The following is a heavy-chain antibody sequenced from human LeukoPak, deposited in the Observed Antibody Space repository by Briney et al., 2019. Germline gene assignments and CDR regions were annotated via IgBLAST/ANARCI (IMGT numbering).Heavy chain of an antibody. CDR2: IYSGGNA. Sequence: PGGSLRLSCAASGITVRSNYMSWVRQVPGKGLEWVSVIYSGGNAYYTDSVKGRFTISRDNSKNTLDLQMNNLRAEDTAVYYCARDPSQAGSWGYWGQGTLVTVSS. J-gene: IGHJ4*02. CDR3: ARDPSQAGSWGY. V-gene: IGHV3-66*01. CDR1: GITVRSNY. D-gene: IGHD6-13*01.